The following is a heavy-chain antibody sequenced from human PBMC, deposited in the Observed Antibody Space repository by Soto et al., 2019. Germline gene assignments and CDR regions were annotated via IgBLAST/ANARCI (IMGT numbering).Heavy chain of an antibody. CDR1: GGTFSSYA. Sequence: SVKVSCKASGGTFSSYAISWVRQAPGQGLEWMGGIIPIFGTANYAQKFQGRVTITADESTSTAYMELSSLRSEDTAVYYCARDPGHGGSSASQRGFDYWGQGTLVTVSS. CDR3: ARDPGHGGSSASQRGFDY. D-gene: IGHD2-15*01. J-gene: IGHJ4*02. CDR2: IIPIFGTA. V-gene: IGHV1-69*13.